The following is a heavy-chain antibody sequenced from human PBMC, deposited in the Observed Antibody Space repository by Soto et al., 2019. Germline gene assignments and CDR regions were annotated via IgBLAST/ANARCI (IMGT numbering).Heavy chain of an antibody. CDR3: ARGSFGKGVTNDY. Sequence: QVQLVESGGGVVQPGRSLRLSCVASGFTFRNYAMYWVRQAPGKGLEWVAVIYYDGSNKYYADSVKDRFTISRDNAKNTLYQQMNSISAEDTAGYYCARGSFGKGVTNDYWGQGTLVTVSS. CDR2: IYYDGSNK. D-gene: IGHD2-8*01. J-gene: IGHJ4*02. CDR1: GFTFRNYA. V-gene: IGHV3-30*04.